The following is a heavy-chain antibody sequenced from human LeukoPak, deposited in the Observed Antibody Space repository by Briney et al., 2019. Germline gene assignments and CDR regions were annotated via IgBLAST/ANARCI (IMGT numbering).Heavy chain of an antibody. D-gene: IGHD3-10*02. CDR1: GFTFSSYW. Sequence: PGGSLRLSCAASGFTFSSYWMGWVRQAPGKGLEWVSYISSSSSTIYYADSVKGRFTISRDNAKNSLYLQMNSLRAEDTAVYYCARDDVTAFDYWGQGTLVTVSS. J-gene: IGHJ4*02. V-gene: IGHV3-48*04. CDR2: ISSSSSTI. CDR3: ARDDVTAFDY.